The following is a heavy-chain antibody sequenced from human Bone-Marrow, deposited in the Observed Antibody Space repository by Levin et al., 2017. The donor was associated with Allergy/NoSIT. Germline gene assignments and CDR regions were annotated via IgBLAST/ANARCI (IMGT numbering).Heavy chain of an antibody. V-gene: IGHV1-8*01. CDR2: MNPNSGNT. CDR1: GYTFTSYD. Sequence: ASVKVSCKASGYTFTSYDINWVRQATGQGLEWMGWMNPNSGNTGYAQKFQGRVTMTRNTSISTAYMELSSLRSEDTAVYYCARGPVAVAGRYFDYWGQGTLVTVSS. D-gene: IGHD6-19*01. J-gene: IGHJ4*02. CDR3: ARGPVAVAGRYFDY.